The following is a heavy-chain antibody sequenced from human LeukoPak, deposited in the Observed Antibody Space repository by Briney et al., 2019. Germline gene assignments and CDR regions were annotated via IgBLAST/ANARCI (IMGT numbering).Heavy chain of an antibody. CDR2: ISGSGGST. D-gene: IGHD6-19*01. J-gene: IGHJ3*02. V-gene: IGHV3-23*01. CDR3: AKDWAVAGTTVDAFDI. CDR1: GFTFSSYA. Sequence: GGSLRLSCAASGFTFSSYAMSWVRQAPGKGLEWVSAISGSGGSTYYPDSVKGRFTISRDNSKNTLYLQMNSLRAEDTAVYYCAKDWAVAGTTVDAFDIWGQGTMVTVSS.